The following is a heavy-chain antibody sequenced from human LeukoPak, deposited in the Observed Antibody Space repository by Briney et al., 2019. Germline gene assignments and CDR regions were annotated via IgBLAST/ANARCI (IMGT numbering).Heavy chain of an antibody. J-gene: IGHJ6*03. V-gene: IGHV1-69*06. CDR3: AGGRLSPRLCRVYYYYMDV. CDR2: IIPIFVTA. CDR1: RGTFSSYA. D-gene: IGHD2-21*01. Sequence: GASLKDSCKASRGTFSSYAISWGRHTPGQGLEWMGRIIPIFVTADYAQKFQGRVKVTADKSTSTAYMELCSLRSEDTAVYYCAGGRLSPRLCRVYYYYMDVWGKGTTVTVSS.